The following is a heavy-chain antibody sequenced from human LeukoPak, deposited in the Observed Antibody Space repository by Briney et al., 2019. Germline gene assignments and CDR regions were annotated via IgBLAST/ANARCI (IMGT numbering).Heavy chain of an antibody. CDR2: IYYSGST. J-gene: IGHJ6*02. V-gene: IGHV4-59*01. CDR1: GGSISSYY. Sequence: PSETLSLTCTVSGGSISSYYWNWIRQPPGKGLEWIGYIYYSGSTNYNPSLKSRVTISVDTSKNQFSLKLSSVTAADTAVYYCARVGGTNYYYYGMDVWGQGTTVTASS. D-gene: IGHD1-1*01. CDR3: ARVGGTNYYYYGMDV.